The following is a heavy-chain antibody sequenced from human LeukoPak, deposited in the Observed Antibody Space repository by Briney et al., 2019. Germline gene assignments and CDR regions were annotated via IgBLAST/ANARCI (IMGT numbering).Heavy chain of an antibody. Sequence: GGSLGLSCSASGFTFTDYSMSWVRQAPGKGLEWVSLISRVSTYIYYADSVKGRFTVSRDNAKSSLYLQMTSLRAEDTAVYFCAREGGDGDYYYHMDVWGKGTTVTVSS. CDR1: GFTFTDYS. D-gene: IGHD2-21*02. J-gene: IGHJ6*03. CDR2: ISRVSTYI. V-gene: IGHV3-21*01. CDR3: AREGGDGDYYYHMDV.